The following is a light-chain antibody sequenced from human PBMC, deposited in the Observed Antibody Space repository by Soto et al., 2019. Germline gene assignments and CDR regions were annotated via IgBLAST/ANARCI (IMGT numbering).Light chain of an antibody. CDR1: QSLGGN. Sequence: EIVMTQSPAALSVSRGDTATLSCRASQSLGGNLAWYQQKPGQAPRLLIFRASSRATGVPARFSASGSGTEFTLTISGLQSEDFAVYYCQQYSNWPPWTFGPGTKVDIK. J-gene: IGKJ1*01. CDR2: RAS. V-gene: IGKV3-15*01. CDR3: QQYSNWPPWT.